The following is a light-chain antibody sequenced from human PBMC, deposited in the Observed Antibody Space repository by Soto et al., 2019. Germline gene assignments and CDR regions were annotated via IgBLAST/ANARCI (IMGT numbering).Light chain of an antibody. CDR3: QQYNNWPRT. V-gene: IGKV3-15*01. J-gene: IGKJ1*01. CDR1: QSLSGH. Sequence: EFLITQSPSTLSVSPGEGATLSCRASQSLSGHIAWYQQKPGQAPRLLIYGASIRATGIPARFSGSGSGTEFTLTISSLQSEDFAVYYCQQYNNWPRTFGQGTKVDI. CDR2: GAS.